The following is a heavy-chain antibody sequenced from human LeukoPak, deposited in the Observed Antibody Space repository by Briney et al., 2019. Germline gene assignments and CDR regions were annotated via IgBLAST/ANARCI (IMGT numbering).Heavy chain of an antibody. CDR2: INAGNGNT. Sequence: GASVKVSCKASGYIFTSYAMHWVRQAPGQRLEWMGWINAGNGNTKYSQKFQGRVTITRDTSESTSYMELSMLRSEDAAVYYCARGSGFDYWGQGTLVTVSS. CDR1: GYIFTSYA. CDR3: ARGSGFDY. V-gene: IGHV1-3*01. J-gene: IGHJ4*02. D-gene: IGHD6-19*01.